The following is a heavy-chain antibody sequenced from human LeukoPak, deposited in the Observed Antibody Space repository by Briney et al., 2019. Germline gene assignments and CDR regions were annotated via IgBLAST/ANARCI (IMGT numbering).Heavy chain of an antibody. V-gene: IGHV3-30*02. CDR1: GFTFSSYG. D-gene: IGHD3-22*01. CDR2: IRYDGSNK. Sequence: PGGSLRLSCAASGFTFSSYGMHWVRQAPGKGLEWVAFIRYDGSNKYYADSVKGRFTISRDNSKNTLYLQMNSLRAEDTAVYYCARLSATYYYDSSGYYYGGDTTWRAAFDIWGQGTMVTVSS. J-gene: IGHJ3*02. CDR3: ARLSATYYYDSSGYYYGGDTTWRAAFDI.